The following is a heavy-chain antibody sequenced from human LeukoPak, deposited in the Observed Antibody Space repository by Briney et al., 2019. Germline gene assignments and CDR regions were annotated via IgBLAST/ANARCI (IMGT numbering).Heavy chain of an antibody. CDR3: AKAGGPRWLQFGDAFDI. Sequence: GGSLRLSCAASGFTFSSYGMHWVRQAPGKGLEWVAVISYDGSNKYYADSVKGRFTISRDNSKNTLYLQMNSLRAEDTAVYYCAKAGGPRWLQFGDAFDIWGQGTMVTVSS. CDR1: GFTFSSYG. V-gene: IGHV3-30*18. D-gene: IGHD5-24*01. J-gene: IGHJ3*02. CDR2: ISYDGSNK.